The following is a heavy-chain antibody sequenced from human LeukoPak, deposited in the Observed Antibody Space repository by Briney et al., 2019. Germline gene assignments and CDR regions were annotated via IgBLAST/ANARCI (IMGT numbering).Heavy chain of an antibody. Sequence: SETLSLTCAVYGGSFSGYYWSWIRQPPGKGLEWIGEINHSGSTNYNPSLKSRVTISVDTSKNQFSLKLSSVTAADTAVYYCARGIITMVRGVRAYYYYYMDVWGKGTTVTVSS. J-gene: IGHJ6*03. D-gene: IGHD3-10*01. CDR3: ARGIITMVRGVRAYYYYYMDV. CDR1: GGSFSGYY. CDR2: INHSGST. V-gene: IGHV4-34*01.